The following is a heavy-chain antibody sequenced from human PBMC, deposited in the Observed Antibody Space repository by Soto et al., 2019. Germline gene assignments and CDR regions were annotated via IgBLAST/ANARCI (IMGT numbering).Heavy chain of an antibody. D-gene: IGHD1-26*01. Sequence: PGESLKISCAASGFTFSSYWMSWVRQAPGRSLEWVANINFGGGEKYHVDSVEGRFDISRDNPKNSLYLEMNSLRAEDTAVYYCARSRRDSWQWEVQDFDYWGQGILVTVSS. J-gene: IGHJ4*02. CDR2: INFGGGEK. CDR3: ARSRRDSWQWEVQDFDY. V-gene: IGHV3-7*01. CDR1: GFTFSSYW.